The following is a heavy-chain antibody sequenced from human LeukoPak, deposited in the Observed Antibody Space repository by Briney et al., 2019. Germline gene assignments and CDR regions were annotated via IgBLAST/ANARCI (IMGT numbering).Heavy chain of an antibody. Sequence: ASVKVSCKGSGGTFTSYTISWGRQAPGQGLEWRGRIIPIFGIANYAQKFQGRVTITADKPTSTAYMELRSLRPEEPAVYYCARGQSTTGNSFDYWGQGTLVTVSS. CDR2: IIPIFGIA. CDR1: GGTFTSYT. D-gene: IGHD1-1*01. CDR3: ARGQSTTGNSFDY. V-gene: IGHV1-69*02. J-gene: IGHJ4*02.